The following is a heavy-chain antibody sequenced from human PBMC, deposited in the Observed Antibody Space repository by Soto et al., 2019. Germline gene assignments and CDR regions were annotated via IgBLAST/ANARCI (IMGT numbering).Heavy chain of an antibody. Sequence: PSETLSLTCAVYGGSFSGYYWSWIRQAPGKGLEWIGEINHSGSTNYNPSLKSRVSISVDTSKNQFSLSLSSVTAADTAIFYCTRGVWQVRFDYWARGTLVTVSS. D-gene: IGHD6-19*01. CDR3: TRGVWQVRFDY. J-gene: IGHJ4*02. CDR1: GGSFSGYY. V-gene: IGHV4-34*01. CDR2: INHSGST.